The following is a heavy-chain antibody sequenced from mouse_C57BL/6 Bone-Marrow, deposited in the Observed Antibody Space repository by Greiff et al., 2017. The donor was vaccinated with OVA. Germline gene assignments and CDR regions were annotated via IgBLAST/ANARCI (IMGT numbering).Heavy chain of an antibody. CDR3: ARGWLPLPY. V-gene: IGHV1-69*01. D-gene: IGHD2-3*01. J-gene: IGHJ3*01. CDR2: IDPSDSYT. CDR1: GYTFTSYW. Sequence: VQLQQSGAELVMPGASVKLSCKASGYTFTSYWMHWVKQRPGQGLEWIGEIDPSDSYTNYNQKFKGKSTLTVDKSSSTAYMQLSSLTSEDSAVYYCARGWLPLPYWGQGTLVTVSA.